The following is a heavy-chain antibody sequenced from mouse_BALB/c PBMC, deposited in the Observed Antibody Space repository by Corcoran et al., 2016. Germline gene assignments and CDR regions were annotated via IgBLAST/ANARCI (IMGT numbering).Heavy chain of an antibody. Sequence: QMQLQESGPGLVKPSQSLFLACSITGFPITSSYYWIWIRQSPGKPLEWMGYITHSGETFYNPSLQSPISITRETSKNQFFLQLNSVTTEDTAMYYCAGDYYGYWYFDVWGAGTTVIVSS. CDR3: AGDYYGYWYFDV. J-gene: IGHJ1*01. V-gene: IGHV12-3*02. CDR1: GFPITSSYY. CDR2: ITHSGET. D-gene: IGHD1-1*01.